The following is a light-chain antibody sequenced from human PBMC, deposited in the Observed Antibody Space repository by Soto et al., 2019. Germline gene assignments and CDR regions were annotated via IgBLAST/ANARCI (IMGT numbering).Light chain of an antibody. J-gene: IGKJ4*01. CDR2: RAA. CDR3: QQYNRYSPRLT. Sequence: DIQMTQSPSTLSASVGDRVTITCRASQSISNWLAWYQQKRGKAPKLLIYRAASLESGVPSRFSGSGSGTEFTLTISSLQPDDFATYYCQQYNRYSPRLTFGGGTKVELK. V-gene: IGKV1-5*03. CDR1: QSISNW.